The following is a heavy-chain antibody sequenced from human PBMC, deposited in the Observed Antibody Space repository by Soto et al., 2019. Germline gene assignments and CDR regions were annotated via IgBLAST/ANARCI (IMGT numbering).Heavy chain of an antibody. D-gene: IGHD3-16*02. CDR2: IHYSGNT. J-gene: IGHJ4*02. V-gene: IGHV4-30-4*08. CDR1: GDSISRNDYY. CDR3: ARSTYGEGYPHFFDF. Sequence: QVQLQESGPGLVQPSQTLSLTCAVSGDSISRNDYYWHWIRQSPGRVLEWVGYIHYSGNTFYTPSLRGRTVISVDRARNQFSLSLASMTVADAAIYYCARSTYGEGYPHFFDFWGRGALVTVSA.